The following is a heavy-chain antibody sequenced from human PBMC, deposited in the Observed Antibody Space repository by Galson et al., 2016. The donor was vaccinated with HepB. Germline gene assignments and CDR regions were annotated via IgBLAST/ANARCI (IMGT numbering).Heavy chain of an antibody. CDR1: GDSISPYF. Sequence: SETLSLTCTVSGDSISPYFWTWIRQPPGKGLEWIGYISHTGTTKYNPSLKSRLTISIDAPRRQFSLRLSSVTAADTAVYYCARETVHIHDILTGPRYFGYWGLGTLVTVSS. J-gene: IGHJ4*02. D-gene: IGHD3-9*01. V-gene: IGHV4-59*01. CDR2: ISHTGTT. CDR3: ARETVHIHDILTGPRYFGY.